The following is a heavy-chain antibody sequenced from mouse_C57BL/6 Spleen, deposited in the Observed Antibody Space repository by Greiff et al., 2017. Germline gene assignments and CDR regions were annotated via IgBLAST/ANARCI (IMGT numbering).Heavy chain of an antibody. J-gene: IGHJ4*01. CDR2: IWTGGGT. V-gene: IGHV2-9-1*01. D-gene: IGHD3-3*01. CDR3: AREDSQATEAMDY. Sequence: VHLVESGPGLVAPSQSLSITCTVSGFSLTSYAISWVRQPPGKGLEWLGVIWTGGGTNYNSALKSRLSISKDNSKSQVFLKMNSLQTDDTARYYCAREDSQATEAMDYWGQGTSVTVSS. CDR1: GFSLTSYA.